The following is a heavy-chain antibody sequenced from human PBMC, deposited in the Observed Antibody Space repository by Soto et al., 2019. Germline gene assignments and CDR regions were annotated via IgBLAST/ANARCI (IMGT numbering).Heavy chain of an antibody. CDR3: ARVPTTVTTPGMDV. D-gene: IGHD4-4*01. CDR2: INPDGSTT. V-gene: IGHV3-74*01. Sequence: GSLRLSCAASGFTFSSYWMHWVRQAAGEGLMWVSRINPDGSTTSYADSVKGRFTISRDNAKNTLYLQMNSLRVEDTAVYYCARVPTTVTTPGMDVWGQGTTVTV. CDR1: GFTFSSYW. J-gene: IGHJ6*02.